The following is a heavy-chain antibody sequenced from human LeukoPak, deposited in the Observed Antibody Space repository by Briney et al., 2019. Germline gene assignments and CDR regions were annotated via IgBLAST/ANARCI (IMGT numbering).Heavy chain of an antibody. V-gene: IGHV4-59*08. Sequence: SETLSLTCTVSGGSISSYYWSWIRQPPGKGLEWIGYIYYSGSTNYNPSLKSRVTISVDTSKNQFSLKLSSVTAADTAVYYCASSYYDILTGYTHFGYWGQGTLVTVSS. CDR3: ASSYYDILTGYTHFGY. CDR1: GGSISSYY. CDR2: IYYSGST. D-gene: IGHD3-9*01. J-gene: IGHJ4*02.